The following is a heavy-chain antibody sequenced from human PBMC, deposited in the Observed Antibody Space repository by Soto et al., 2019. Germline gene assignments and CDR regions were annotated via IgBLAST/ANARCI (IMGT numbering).Heavy chain of an antibody. J-gene: IGHJ6*03. Sequence: EVQLVESGGGLVKPGGSLRLSCAASGFTFSSYSMNWVRQAPGKGLEWVSSISSSSSYIYYADSVKGRFTISRDNAKNSLYLQMNSLRAEDTDVYYCARVGGYYYYYMDVWGKGNTVTVSS. V-gene: IGHV3-21*01. CDR3: ARVGGYYYYYMDV. CDR1: GFTFSSYS. CDR2: ISSSSSYI. D-gene: IGHD2-15*01.